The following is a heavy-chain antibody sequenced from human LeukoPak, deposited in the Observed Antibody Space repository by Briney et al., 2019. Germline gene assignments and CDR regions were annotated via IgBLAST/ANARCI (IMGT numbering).Heavy chain of an antibody. CDR3: AKGVGYEKEYYFDY. V-gene: IGHV3-23*01. CDR1: GFTFSSYA. CDR2: ISGSGGRT. J-gene: IGHJ4*02. Sequence: GGSLRLSCAASGFTFSSYAMSWVRQAPGKGLEWVSAISGSGGRTDYADSVKGRFTISRDNSKNTLDLQMNSLRAEDTAVYYCAKGVGYEKEYYFDYWGQGTLVTVSS. D-gene: IGHD5-12*01.